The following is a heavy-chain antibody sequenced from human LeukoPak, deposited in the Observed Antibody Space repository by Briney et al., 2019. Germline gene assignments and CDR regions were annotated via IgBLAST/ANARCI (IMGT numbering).Heavy chain of an antibody. D-gene: IGHD3-3*01. Sequence: GASVKVSCKASGGTFSSYAISWVRQAPGQGLEWMGGIIPIFGTANYAQKFQGRVTITTDESTSTAYMELSSLRSEDTAVYYCASKGVLFWSGYYVYYYYMDVWGKGTTVTVSS. V-gene: IGHV1-69*05. CDR3: ASKGVLFWSGYYVYYYYMDV. CDR2: IIPIFGTA. CDR1: GGTFSSYA. J-gene: IGHJ6*03.